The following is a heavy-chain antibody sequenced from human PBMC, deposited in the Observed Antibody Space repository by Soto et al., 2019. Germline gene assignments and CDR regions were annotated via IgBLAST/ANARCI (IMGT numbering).Heavy chain of an antibody. Sequence: GGSLRRSCSASGFTFSSYAMHWVRQAPGKGLEWVAVISYDGSNKYYADSVKGRFTISRDNSKNTLYLQMNSLRAEDTAVYYCARNPGVAATNYFDYWGQGTLVTVSS. J-gene: IGHJ4*02. CDR1: GFTFSSYA. D-gene: IGHD2-15*01. CDR3: ARNPGVAATNYFDY. CDR2: ISYDGSNK. V-gene: IGHV3-30-3*01.